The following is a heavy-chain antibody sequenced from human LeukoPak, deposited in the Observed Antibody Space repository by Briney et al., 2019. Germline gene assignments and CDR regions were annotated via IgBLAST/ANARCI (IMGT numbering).Heavy chain of an antibody. Sequence: GGSLRLSCAASGFTFSTYAIHWVRQAPGKGLEWVSVIAFDGSKKYYADSVTGRFTISRDNSKNTLYLQMNSLRPEDTAVYYCARGNSVSYYYYGLDVWGQGTTVTVSS. V-gene: IGHV3-30*04. CDR2: IAFDGSKK. CDR1: GFTFSTYA. CDR3: ARGNSVSYYYYGLDV. D-gene: IGHD5/OR15-5a*01. J-gene: IGHJ6*02.